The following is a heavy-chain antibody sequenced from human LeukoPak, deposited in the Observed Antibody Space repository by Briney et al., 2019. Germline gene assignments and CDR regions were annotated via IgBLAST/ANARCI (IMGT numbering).Heavy chain of an antibody. V-gene: IGHV1-24*01. CDR2: FDLDVGET. CDR3: ATNTPGGQYQLPDYYYLGMDV. CDR1: GYTLSELS. J-gene: IGHJ6*01. Sequence: ASVKLSCAVSGYTLSELSMPRVRGAPGPGLGWMGGFDLDVGETIYAQKFQCRVTMTEDTSTDPAYMELSSVRSEDTAVYYCATNTPGGQYQLPDYYYLGMDVWGKGTTVSVSS. D-gene: IGHD2-2*01.